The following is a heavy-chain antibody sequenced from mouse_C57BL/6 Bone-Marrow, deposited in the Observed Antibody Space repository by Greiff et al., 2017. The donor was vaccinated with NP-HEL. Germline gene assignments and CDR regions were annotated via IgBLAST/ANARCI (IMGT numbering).Heavy chain of an antibody. Sequence: QVQLQQPGAELVKPGASVKMSCKASGYTFTSYWITWVKQRPGQGLEWIGDIYPGSGSTTYNEKFKSKATLTVDTSSSTAYMQLSSLTSEDSAVYYCARGDYGNYPAWFAYWGQGTLVTVSA. CDR2: IYPGSGST. D-gene: IGHD2-1*01. V-gene: IGHV1-55*01. CDR3: ARGDYGNYPAWFAY. CDR1: GYTFTSYW. J-gene: IGHJ3*01.